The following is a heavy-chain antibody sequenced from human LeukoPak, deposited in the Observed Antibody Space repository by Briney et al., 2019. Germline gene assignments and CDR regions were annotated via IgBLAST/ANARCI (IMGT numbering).Heavy chain of an antibody. D-gene: IGHD5-12*01. V-gene: IGHV3-74*01. CDR3: ARGYSGYDNWFDP. J-gene: IGHJ5*02. CDR2: INSDGSST. Sequence: PGGSLRLSCVASGFTFSSYWMHWVRQAPGKGLVWVSRINSDGSSTSYADSVKGRFTISRDNAKNSLYLQMNSLRAEDTAVYYCARGYSGYDNWFDPWGQGTLVTVSS. CDR1: GFTFSSYW.